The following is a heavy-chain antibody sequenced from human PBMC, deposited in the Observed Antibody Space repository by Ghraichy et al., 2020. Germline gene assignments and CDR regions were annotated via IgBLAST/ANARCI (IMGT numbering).Heavy chain of an antibody. J-gene: IGHJ6*02. CDR1: GYTFTGYY. Sequence: ASVKVSCKASGYTFTGYYMHWVRQAPGQGLEWMGWINPNSGGTNYAQKFQGRVTMTRDTSISTAYMELSRLRSDDTAVYYCASYTYCGGDCYLGVYYYYGMDVWGQGTTVTVSS. V-gene: IGHV1-2*02. D-gene: IGHD2-21*02. CDR2: INPNSGGT. CDR3: ASYTYCGGDCYLGVYYYYGMDV.